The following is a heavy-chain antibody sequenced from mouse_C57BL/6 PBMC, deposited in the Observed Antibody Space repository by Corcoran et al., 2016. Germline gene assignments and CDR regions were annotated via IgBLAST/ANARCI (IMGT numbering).Heavy chain of an antibody. V-gene: IGHV8-12*01. CDR3: ARDYGSWVAS. Sequence: QVTLKESGPGILQSSQTLSLTCSFSGFSLSTSGMGVSWIRQPSGKGLEWLAHIYWYDAKRHNQSLKSRLTISKDTSRNQVFLKSTSVDTADTATYYCARDYGSWVASWCQGTLFTVSA. CDR1: GFSLSTSGMG. J-gene: IGHJ3*01. CDR2: IYWYDAK. D-gene: IGHD2-2*01.